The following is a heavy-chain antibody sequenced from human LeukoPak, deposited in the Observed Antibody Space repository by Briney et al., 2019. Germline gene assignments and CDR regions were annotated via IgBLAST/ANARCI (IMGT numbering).Heavy chain of an antibody. CDR2: INHSGST. CDR3: ARYGKGRWLTSTRPFWYFDL. V-gene: IGHV4-34*01. J-gene: IGHJ2*01. Sequence: SESLSLTCAVYGGSFSAYYWSWIRQPPGKGLEWIGEINHSGSTNYNPSLKSRVTISVDTSKNQFSLKLSSVTAADTAVYYCARYGKGRWLTSTRPFWYFDLWGRGTLVTVSS. CDR1: GGSFSAYY. D-gene: IGHD5-24*01.